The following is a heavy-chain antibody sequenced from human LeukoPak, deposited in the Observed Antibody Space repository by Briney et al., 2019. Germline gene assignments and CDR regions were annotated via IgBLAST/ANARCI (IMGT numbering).Heavy chain of an antibody. D-gene: IGHD3-16*02. Sequence: SQTLSLTCAVSGGSISSGGYSWSWIRQPPGKGLEWIGYIYHSGSTYYDPSLKSRVTISVDRSKNQFSLKLSSVTAADTAVYYCASAFGGVIVAWGQGTLVTVSS. CDR2: IYHSGST. CDR1: GGSISSGGYS. CDR3: ASAFGGVIVA. V-gene: IGHV4-30-2*01. J-gene: IGHJ5*02.